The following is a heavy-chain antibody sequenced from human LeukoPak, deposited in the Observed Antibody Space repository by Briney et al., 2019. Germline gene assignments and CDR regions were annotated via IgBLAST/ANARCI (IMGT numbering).Heavy chain of an antibody. V-gene: IGHV4-31*03. CDR1: GASITSGGYY. CDR2: LYYTGSS. Sequence: PSETLSLTCTVSGASITSGGYYWSWIRQHPQRGLEWIGYLYYTGSSFYNPSLKSRVTISVDTSENQFSLNLNSVAAADTAVYYCATKPGYCSGGSCYSQDGNWFDPWGQGTLVTVSS. CDR3: ATKPGYCSGGSCYSQDGNWFDP. J-gene: IGHJ5*02. D-gene: IGHD2-15*01.